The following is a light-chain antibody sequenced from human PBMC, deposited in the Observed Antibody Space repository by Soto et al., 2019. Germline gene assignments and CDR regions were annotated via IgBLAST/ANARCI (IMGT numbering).Light chain of an antibody. Sequence: VLTQSPATLSLSPGERATLSCRASQSIHTSLAWYQQKPGQPPRLVVYDSTLRANGVPDRFSGSGSGRDFTLTISGLEPEDFAVYYCQQYGSSPLISFGQGTRLEIK. CDR1: QSIHTS. V-gene: IGKV3-20*01. CDR3: QQYGSSPLIS. J-gene: IGKJ5*01. CDR2: DST.